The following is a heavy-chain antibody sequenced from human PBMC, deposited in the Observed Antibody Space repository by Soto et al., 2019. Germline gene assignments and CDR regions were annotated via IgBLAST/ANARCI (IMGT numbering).Heavy chain of an antibody. CDR2: INHSGST. CDR1: GGSFSGYY. Sequence: QVQLQQWGAGLLKPSETLSLTCAVYGGSFSGYYWSWIHQPPGKGLEWIGEINHSGSTNYNPSLKSRVTISVDTSKNQFSLKLSSVTAADTAVYYCARGRVHSSSCFNYWGQGTLVTVSS. D-gene: IGHD6-13*01. CDR3: ARGRVHSSSCFNY. J-gene: IGHJ4*02. V-gene: IGHV4-34*01.